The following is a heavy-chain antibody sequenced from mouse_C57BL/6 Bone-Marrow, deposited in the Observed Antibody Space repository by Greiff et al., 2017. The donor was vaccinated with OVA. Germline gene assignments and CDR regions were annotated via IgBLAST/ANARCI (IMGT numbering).Heavy chain of an antibody. J-gene: IGHJ2*01. CDR1: GYTFTSYW. Sequence: VQLQQPGAELVKPGASVKLSCKASGYTFTSYWMQWVKQRPGQGLEWIGEVDPSDSYTNYNQKFKGKATLTVDTSSSTAYMQLSSLTSEDSAVYYCAIRWGGYWGQGTTLTVSS. D-gene: IGHD1-1*02. CDR2: VDPSDSYT. V-gene: IGHV1-50*01. CDR3: AIRWGGY.